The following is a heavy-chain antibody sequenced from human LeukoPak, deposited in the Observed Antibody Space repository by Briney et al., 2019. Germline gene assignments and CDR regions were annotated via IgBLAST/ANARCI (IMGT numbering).Heavy chain of an antibody. CDR3: AKDDGGSFDY. CDR1: GFTFDDYA. CDR2: IGGNSGSI. V-gene: IGHV3-9*01. Sequence: GRSLRLSCAASGFTFDDYAMHWVRQAPGKGLEWVSGIGGNSGSIGYADSVKGRFTISRDNAKNSLYLQMNSLRAEDTALYYCAKDDGGSFDYWGQGTLVTVSS. J-gene: IGHJ4*02.